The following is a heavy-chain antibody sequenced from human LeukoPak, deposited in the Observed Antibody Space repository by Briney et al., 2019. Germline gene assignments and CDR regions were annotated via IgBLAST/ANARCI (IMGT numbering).Heavy chain of an antibody. CDR3: ARGSDVGDYGGRPYYYYYYYMDV. J-gene: IGHJ6*03. D-gene: IGHD4-23*01. CDR1: GGSISSYY. CDR2: TYTSGST. Sequence: SETLSLTCTVSGGSISSYYWSWIRQPPGKGLEWIGYTYTSGSTNYNPSLKSRVTISVDTSKNQFSLKLSSVTAADTAVYYCARGSDVGDYGGRPYYYYYYYMDVWGKGTTVTVSS. V-gene: IGHV4-4*09.